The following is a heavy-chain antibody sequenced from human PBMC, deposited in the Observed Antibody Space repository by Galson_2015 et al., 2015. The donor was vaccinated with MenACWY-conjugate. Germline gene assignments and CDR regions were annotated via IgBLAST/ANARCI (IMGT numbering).Heavy chain of an antibody. D-gene: IGHD6-13*01. CDR1: GFTFNTYA. V-gene: IGHV3-23*01. CDR3: AKLVEQQLVYYYYGMDV. CDR2: ISGSGGST. Sequence: SLRLSCAASGFTFNTYAMSWVRQAPGKGLEWVSAISGSGGSTYYADSVKGRFTISRDKSKNTLHLQMKSLRAEDTAVYYCAKLVEQQLVYYYYGMDVWGQGTTVTVSS. J-gene: IGHJ6*02.